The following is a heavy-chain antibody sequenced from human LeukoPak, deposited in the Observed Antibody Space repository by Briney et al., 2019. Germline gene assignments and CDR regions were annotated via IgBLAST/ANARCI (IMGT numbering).Heavy chain of an antibody. V-gene: IGHV4-4*07. J-gene: IGHJ5*02. CDR2: IYTSGST. Sequence: SETLSLTCSVSGGSISSYYGSCLRQPAGKGLEWIARIYTSGSTHYNPSLESRVTISVDKSKHQFSLNLSSVTAADPAVYYCAREGDSDFWSGPWAWFDPWRQGTLVTVSS. D-gene: IGHD3-3*01. CDR1: GGSISSYY. CDR3: AREGDSDFWSGPWAWFDP.